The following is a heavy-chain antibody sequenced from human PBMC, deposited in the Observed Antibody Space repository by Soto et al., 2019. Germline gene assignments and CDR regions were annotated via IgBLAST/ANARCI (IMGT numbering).Heavy chain of an antibody. J-gene: IGHJ3*02. CDR3: AREVIGAAAGPGAFDI. CDR2: INHSGST. V-gene: IGHV4-34*01. D-gene: IGHD6-13*01. Sequence: SETLSLTCAVYGGSFSGYYWSWIRQPPGKGLEWIGEINHSGSTNYNPSLKSRVTISVDTSKNQFSLKLSSVTAADTAVYYCAREVIGAAAGPGAFDIWGQGTMVT. CDR1: GGSFSGYY.